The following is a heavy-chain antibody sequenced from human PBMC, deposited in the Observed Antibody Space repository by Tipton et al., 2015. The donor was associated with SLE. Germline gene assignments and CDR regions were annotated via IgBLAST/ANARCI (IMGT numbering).Heavy chain of an antibody. V-gene: IGHV3-23*03. CDR3: AKDRTMVVDAFDI. Sequence: SLRLSCAASGFTFSLYAMTWVRQAPGKGLEWVSVIYSGGSSTYYADSVKGRFTISRDNSKNTLYLQMNSLRAEDTAVYYCAKDRTMVVDAFDIWGQGTMVSVSS. J-gene: IGHJ3*02. CDR1: GFTFSLYA. CDR2: IYSGGSST. D-gene: IGHD4/OR15-4a*01.